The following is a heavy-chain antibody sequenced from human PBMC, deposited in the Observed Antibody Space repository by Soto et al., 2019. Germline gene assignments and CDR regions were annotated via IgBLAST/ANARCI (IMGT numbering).Heavy chain of an antibody. V-gene: IGHV3-30*18. J-gene: IGHJ4*02. CDR1: GFTFNSYA. Sequence: QVQLVEWGGGVVQPGRSLRLSCAASGFTFNSYAMHWVRQAPGKGLEWVAVISYDGRNKYYADSVKGRFTISRDNSKSTLHLQMNSLRAEDTAVYYCAKGPTIRRLAGTSGDYWGQGTLVTVSS. CDR2: ISYDGRNK. CDR3: AKGPTIRRLAGTSGDY. D-gene: IGHD6-19*01.